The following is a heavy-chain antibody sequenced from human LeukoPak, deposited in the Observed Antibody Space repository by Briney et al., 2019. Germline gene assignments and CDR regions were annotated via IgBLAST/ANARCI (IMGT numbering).Heavy chain of an antibody. CDR1: EFTFSRHW. CDR3: ARSLVGASDY. CDR2: INPDGSTT. J-gene: IGHJ4*02. D-gene: IGHD1-26*01. V-gene: IGHV3-74*01. Sequence: GGSLRLSCAASEFTFSRHWMHWVRQAPGEGLVWVSRINPDGSTTNYADPVKGRFTVSRDNAKDTLYLQMNTLRAEDTAVYYCARSLVGASDYWGQGTLVTVSS.